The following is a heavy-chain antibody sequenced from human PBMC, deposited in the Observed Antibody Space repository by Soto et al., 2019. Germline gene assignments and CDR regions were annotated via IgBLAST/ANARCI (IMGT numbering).Heavy chain of an antibody. V-gene: IGHV1-2*02. J-gene: IGHJ6*02. CDR3: VRSLRPGGLVPTAP. CDR1: GYTFIGYE. Sequence: ASVKVSCKASGYTFIGYEIHWVRQAPGQGLEWMGWMNPNSGVTRNAQKFQGRVTMTRDTSFNTAYMELSGLTSDDTAVHFCVRSLRPGGLVPTAPWGQGTSVTVSS. CDR2: MNPNSGVT. D-gene: IGHD2-2*01.